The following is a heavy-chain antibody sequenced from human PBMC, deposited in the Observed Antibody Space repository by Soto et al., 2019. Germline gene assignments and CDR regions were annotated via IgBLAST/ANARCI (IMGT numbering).Heavy chain of an antibody. CDR3: ARDHIVVVPAAIIYYYGMDV. Sequence: SQTLSLTFAISGDSVSSNSSAWNCTSQSPSRGLEWLGRTYYRSKWYNDYAVSVKSRITINPDTSKNQFSLQLNSVTPEDTAVYYCARDHIVVVPAAIIYYYGMDVWGQGTTVTVSS. J-gene: IGHJ6*02. D-gene: IGHD2-2*01. V-gene: IGHV6-1*01. CDR1: GDSVSSNSSA. CDR2: TYYRSKWYN.